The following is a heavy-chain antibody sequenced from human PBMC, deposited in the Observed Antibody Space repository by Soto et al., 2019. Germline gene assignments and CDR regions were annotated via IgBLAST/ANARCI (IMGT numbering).Heavy chain of an antibody. CDR3: ARDLWGYCGIDRYLLDF. Sequence: PSETLSLTCTVSGGSISGYYWSWIRQPPGKGLEWIGYTYNTGSTVYNPSFKSRVTISVDTSKSQFSLRLNSVTAADTAVYYCARDLWGYCGIDRYLLDFRGQGTTVIVSS. V-gene: IGHV4-59*01. J-gene: IGHJ6*02. D-gene: IGHD2-21*02. CDR2: TYNTGST. CDR1: GGSISGYY.